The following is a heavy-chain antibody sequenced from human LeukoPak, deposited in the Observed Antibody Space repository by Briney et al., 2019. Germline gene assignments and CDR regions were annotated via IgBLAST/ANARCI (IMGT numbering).Heavy chain of an antibody. Sequence: GGSLRLSCAVSGFSVSNYYMSWVRQAPGKGLEWVSIIYSGGSTYYADSVKGRFTISRDNSKNTLCLQMNSLKAEDTAVYYCARAPYSSSPGWGQGTLVTVSS. D-gene: IGHD6-6*01. CDR3: ARAPYSSSPG. CDR2: IYSGGST. V-gene: IGHV3-53*01. CDR1: GFSVSNYY. J-gene: IGHJ4*02.